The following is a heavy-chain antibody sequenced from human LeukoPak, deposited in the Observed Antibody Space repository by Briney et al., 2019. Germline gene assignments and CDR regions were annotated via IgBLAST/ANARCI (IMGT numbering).Heavy chain of an antibody. V-gene: IGHV3-74*01. J-gene: IGHJ6*03. CDR1: GFTLSSYW. CDR3: ARSDLYYYMDV. Sequence: GGSLRLSCAASGFTLSSYWVHWVRQDPGKGLVWVSRISIDGSSTSYADSVKGRFTISRDNAKNTVYLQMNSLRAEDTAVYYCARSDLYYYMDVWGKGTTVTVSS. CDR2: ISIDGSST.